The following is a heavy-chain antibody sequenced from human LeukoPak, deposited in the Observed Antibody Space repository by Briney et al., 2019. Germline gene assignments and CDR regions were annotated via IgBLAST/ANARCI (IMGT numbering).Heavy chain of an antibody. CDR1: GFTFSSYS. Sequence: GGSLRLSCAASGFTFSSYSMNWVRQAPGKGLEWVSSISSSRSYINYADSVKGRFTISRDNAKNSLYLQMNSLRAEDTAMYYCARVRDESAASTYYFDYWGQGTLVTVSS. D-gene: IGHD2-2*01. CDR2: ISSSRSYI. J-gene: IGHJ4*02. V-gene: IGHV3-21*01. CDR3: ARVRDESAASTYYFDY.